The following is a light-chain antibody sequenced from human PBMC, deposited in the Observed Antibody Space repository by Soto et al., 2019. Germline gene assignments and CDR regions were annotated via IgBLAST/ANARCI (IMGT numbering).Light chain of an antibody. V-gene: IGKV3-11*01. J-gene: IGKJ4*01. CDR3: QHRRNWPLT. CDR2: DAS. Sequence: EIVLTQSPGTLPLSPGETATLSCRASQSVNNQLAWYQQKPGQAPRLLIYDASTRATGIPARISGSGSGADFTLTISSLEPEDFAVYYCQHRRNWPLTFGGGTKVDIK. CDR1: QSVNNQ.